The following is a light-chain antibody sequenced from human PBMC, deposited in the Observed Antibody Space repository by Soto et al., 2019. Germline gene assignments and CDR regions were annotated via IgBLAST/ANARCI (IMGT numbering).Light chain of an antibody. J-gene: IGKJ2*01. CDR2: GAS. Sequence: ERVMTQSPATLSVSPGERATLSCRASQSVGSNLAWYQQKPGQAPRLLIFGASSRATGVPARFSGSGSGTEFTLSINSLQSEDFATYYCQQYYHYPYTYAQGTKLEIK. CDR1: QSVGSN. V-gene: IGKV3-15*01. CDR3: QQYYHYPYT.